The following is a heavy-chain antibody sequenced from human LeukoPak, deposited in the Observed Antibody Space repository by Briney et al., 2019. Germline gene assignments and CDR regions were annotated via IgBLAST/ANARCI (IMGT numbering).Heavy chain of an antibody. V-gene: IGHV3-48*01. CDR2: ISSSSITR. Sequence: GGPLRLSCAASGFTFSTCNMNWVRQAPGKGLEWVSYISSSSITRYYADSVKGRFTISRDNAKNSLFLQLNGLRAEDTAVYYCARTKLMVQGVYLDYWGQGTLVTVSS. J-gene: IGHJ4*02. CDR3: ARTKLMVQGVYLDY. CDR1: GFTFSTCN. D-gene: IGHD3-10*01.